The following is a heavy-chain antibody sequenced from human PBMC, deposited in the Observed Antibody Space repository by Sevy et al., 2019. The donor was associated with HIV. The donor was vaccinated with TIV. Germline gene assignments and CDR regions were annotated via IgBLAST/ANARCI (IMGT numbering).Heavy chain of an antibody. CDR2: ISTNGNSA. CDR1: GFTFSSYA. V-gene: IGHV3-64D*06. Sequence: GGSLRLSCSASGFTFSSYALYWVRQAPGKKMEYVSVISTNGNSAYYADSVKGRFTISRDNSKNTLYLQMRSLRPEDTAMYYGLKDQENNYYYGSGTYFDPWGQGTLVTVSS. D-gene: IGHD3-10*01. J-gene: IGHJ5*02. CDR3: LKDQENNYYYGSGTYFDP.